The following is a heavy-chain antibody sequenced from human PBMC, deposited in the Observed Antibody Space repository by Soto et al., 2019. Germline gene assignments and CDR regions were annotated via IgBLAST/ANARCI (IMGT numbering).Heavy chain of an antibody. CDR1: GFTLSGHG. D-gene: IGHD3-10*01. V-gene: IGHV3-30*03. CDR3: AREKNSGYYRPVDY. CDR2: VTHDGTER. Sequence: QVQLVASGGGVVQPGRSLSLSCAASGFTLSGHGLHWVRQAPGKGLEWVAVVTHDGTERHYPDSVKGRFTITRDISKNPFYLQMNSLRVEATAMYYCAREKNSGYYRPVDYWGQGTLVTVSS. J-gene: IGHJ4*02.